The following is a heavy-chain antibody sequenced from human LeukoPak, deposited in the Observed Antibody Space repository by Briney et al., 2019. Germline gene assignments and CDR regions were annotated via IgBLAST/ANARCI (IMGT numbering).Heavy chain of an antibody. Sequence: GGSLRLSCAASGFTVSSNYMSWVRQAPGKGLEWVSVIYSGGSTYYADSVKARFTISGDNSKNTLYLQMNSLRAEDTAVYYCAMRYYYGSGSYLDYWGQGTLVTVSS. CDR2: IYSGGST. J-gene: IGHJ4*02. CDR1: GFTVSSNY. D-gene: IGHD3-10*01. CDR3: AMRYYYGSGSYLDY. V-gene: IGHV3-66*02.